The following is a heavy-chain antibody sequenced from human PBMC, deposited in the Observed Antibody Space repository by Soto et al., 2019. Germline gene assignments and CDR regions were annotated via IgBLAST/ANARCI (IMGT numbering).Heavy chain of an antibody. Sequence: EVQLVESGGGLVKPGGSLRLSCGASGFTFSDAGMNWVRQAPGKGLEWVVTMKGKTDGETTEYAAPVKGRVTISRADSKNTVYMQMNSLKTDDTAVYSCTTDPGGVVVVDGVNSPFDYWDQGTLVTVAS. CDR1: GFTFSDAG. CDR3: TTDPGGVVVVDGVNSPFDY. V-gene: IGHV3-15*07. CDR2: MKGKTDGETT. J-gene: IGHJ4*02. D-gene: IGHD2-15*01.